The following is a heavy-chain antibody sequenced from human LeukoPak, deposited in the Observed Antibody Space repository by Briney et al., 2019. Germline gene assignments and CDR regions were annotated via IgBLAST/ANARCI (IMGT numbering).Heavy chain of an antibody. V-gene: IGHV7-4-1*02. J-gene: IGHJ6*02. CDR3: ARDSVSNVWFGELLSYYYYGMDV. Sequence: GASVKVSCKASGYTFTGYYMHWVRQAPGQGLEWMGWINTNTGNPTYAQGFTGRFVFSLDTSVSTAYLQISSLKAEDTAVYYCARDSVSNVWFGELLSYYYYGMDVWGQGTTVTVSS. CDR1: GYTFTGYY. D-gene: IGHD3-10*01. CDR2: INTNTGNP.